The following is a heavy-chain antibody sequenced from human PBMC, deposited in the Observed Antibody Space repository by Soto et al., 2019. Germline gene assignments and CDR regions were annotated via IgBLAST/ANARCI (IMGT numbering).Heavy chain of an antibody. D-gene: IGHD6-19*01. Sequence: ASVEVSCKASRYTFTGYYMHSVRQAPGQGLEWMGWINSNSGGTNYAQKFQGWVTMTRDTSISTAYMELSRLRSDDTAVYYCARDRRIAVAGDYYYGMDVWGQGTTVTVS. J-gene: IGHJ6*02. CDR1: RYTFTGYY. CDR2: INSNSGGT. CDR3: ARDRRIAVAGDYYYGMDV. V-gene: IGHV1-2*04.